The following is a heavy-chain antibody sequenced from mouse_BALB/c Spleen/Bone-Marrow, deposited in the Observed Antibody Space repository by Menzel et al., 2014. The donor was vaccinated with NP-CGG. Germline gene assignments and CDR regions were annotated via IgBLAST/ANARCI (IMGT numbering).Heavy chain of an antibody. Sequence: VQLKHSGPELVKPGASVKISCKASGYSFXGYFMNWVKQSHGKSLEWIGRINPYNGDTFYNQKFKGKATLTVDKSSSTAHMELLSLTSEDSAVYYCGRSYGYDDWFAYWGRGTLVTVSA. CDR2: INPYNGDT. CDR3: GRSYGYDDWFAY. J-gene: IGHJ3*01. CDR1: GYSFXGYF. D-gene: IGHD2-2*01. V-gene: IGHV1-37*01.